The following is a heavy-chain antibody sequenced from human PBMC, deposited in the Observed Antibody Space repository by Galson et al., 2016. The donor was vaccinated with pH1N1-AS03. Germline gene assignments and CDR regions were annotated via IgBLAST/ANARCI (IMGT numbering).Heavy chain of an antibody. CDR3: AKDEGDGYCSGGSCYKYFDY. D-gene: IGHD2-15*01. CDR1: GFMFSKYW. CDR2: IKEDGSEK. Sequence: SLRLSCAASGFMFSKYWMNWVRQAPGKGLEWVANIKEDGSEKDHVDSVKGRFTIYRDNSKNTLYLQMNSLRAEDTAIYYCAKDEGDGYCSGGSCYKYFDYWGQGTLVTVSS. V-gene: IGHV3-7*03. J-gene: IGHJ4*02.